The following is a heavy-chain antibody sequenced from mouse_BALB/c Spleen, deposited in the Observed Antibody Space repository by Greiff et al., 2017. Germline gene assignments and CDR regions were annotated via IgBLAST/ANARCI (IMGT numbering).Heavy chain of an antibody. D-gene: IGHD2-4*01. CDR2: IYWDDDK. Sequence: QVTLKVSGPGILQPSQTLSLTCSFSGFSLSTSGMGVSWIRQPSGKGLEWLAHIYWDDDKRYNPSLKSRLTISKDTSSNQVFLKITSVDTADTATYYCARGYDYDGYAMDYWGQGTSVTVSS. CDR3: ARGYDYDGYAMDY. V-gene: IGHV8-12*01. J-gene: IGHJ4*01. CDR1: GFSLSTSGMG.